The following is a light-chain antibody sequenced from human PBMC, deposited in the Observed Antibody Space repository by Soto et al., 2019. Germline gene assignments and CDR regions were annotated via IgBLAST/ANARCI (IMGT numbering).Light chain of an antibody. V-gene: IGKV3-11*01. Sequence: EIVLTQSPATLSLSPGERATLSCRASQSIGTYLAWYQHNPGKAPRLLIYDASTRATGIPARFSGSGSGTDFTLTISSLEPEDFAVYYCQQGHNLPKTFGQGTKLEIK. CDR3: QQGHNLPKT. CDR1: QSIGTY. J-gene: IGKJ2*01. CDR2: DAS.